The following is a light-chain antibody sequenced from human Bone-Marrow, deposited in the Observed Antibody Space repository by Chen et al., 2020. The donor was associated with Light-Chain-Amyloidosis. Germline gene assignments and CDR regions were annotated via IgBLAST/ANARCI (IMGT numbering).Light chain of an antibody. CDR3: QVWDSSSDQVV. Sequence: SYVPTQPPAVSVAPGQTGRITCGGNDIENEVVHWYQQKPGQAPVLVVSDDSDRPSGIPERFSGSNSGNTATLTISRVEAGDEADYYCQVWDSSSDQVVFGGGTKLTVL. CDR1: DIENEV. V-gene: IGLV3-21*02. J-gene: IGLJ2*01. CDR2: DDS.